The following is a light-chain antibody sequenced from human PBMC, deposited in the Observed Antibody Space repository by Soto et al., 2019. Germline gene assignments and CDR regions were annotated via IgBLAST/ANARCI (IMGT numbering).Light chain of an antibody. V-gene: IGKV3-20*01. J-gene: IGKJ3*01. CDR3: QQYGRSPPFT. CDR1: KRVSGSF. Sequence: IVLTQSPGTLSLSPGERATLSCRASKRVSGSFLAWYQQKPGQAPRLLIYDASTRATGIPDRFSASGSGTDFTLTISRLEPEDFAVYYCQQYGRSPPFTFGPGTKVDIK. CDR2: DAS.